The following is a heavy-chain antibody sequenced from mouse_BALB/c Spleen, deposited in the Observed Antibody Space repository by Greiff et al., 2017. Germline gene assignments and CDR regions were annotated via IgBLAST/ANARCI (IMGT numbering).Heavy chain of an antibody. CDR1: GFTFSSYA. J-gene: IGHJ4*01. CDR3: AREKSYAMDY. V-gene: IGHV5-9-4*01. CDR2: ISSGGSYT. Sequence: EVKLVESGGGLVKPGGSLKLSCAASGFTFSSYAMSWVRQSPEKRLEWVAEISSGGSYTYYPDTVTGRFTISRDNAKNTLYLEMSSLRSEDTAMYYCAREKSYAMDYWGQGTSVTVSS.